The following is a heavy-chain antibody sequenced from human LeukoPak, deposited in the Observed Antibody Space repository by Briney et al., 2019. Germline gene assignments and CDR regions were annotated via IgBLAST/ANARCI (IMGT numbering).Heavy chain of an antibody. V-gene: IGHV3-53*01. CDR2: IYSGGSA. CDR3: ARDRGSSSGWYAFDY. CDR1: GFTVGSNY. D-gene: IGHD6-19*01. Sequence: GSLRLSCASSGFTVGSNYMSWVRQAPGKGLEWVSVIYSGGSAYYADSVKGRFTISRDNFKNTLHLQMNSLRAEDTAVYYCARDRGSSSGWYAFDYWGQGTLVTVSS. J-gene: IGHJ4*02.